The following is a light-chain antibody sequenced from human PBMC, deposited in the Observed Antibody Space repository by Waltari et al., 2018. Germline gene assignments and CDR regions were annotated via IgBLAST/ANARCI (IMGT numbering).Light chain of an antibody. CDR3: MILYNNAVV. CDR2: FRSDSDI. Sequence: QAVVTQPASLSASPGASASLTCTLHRGINADTXXIYXYRQRPGSPPQFLLKFRSDSDIKRVSGVPSRFSGSKDTSANAGVLFISGLQSEDEADYYCMILYNNAVVFGGGTKLTVL. J-gene: IGLJ3*02. CDR1: RGINADTXX. V-gene: IGLV5-45*01.